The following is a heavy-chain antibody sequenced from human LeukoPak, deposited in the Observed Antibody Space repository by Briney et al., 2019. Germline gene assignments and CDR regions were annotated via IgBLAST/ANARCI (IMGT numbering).Heavy chain of an antibody. Sequence: AETLSLTCGVSGGSISSTNWWTWIRQPPGKGLEWIGEVHLDGRTNYNPSLESRLTMSVDLSENHISLKLTSVTAADTAVYYCAREGGFYRPLDYTGQGTLVTVST. D-gene: IGHD3-3*01. CDR1: GGSISSTNW. CDR3: AREGGFYRPLDY. CDR2: VHLDGRT. V-gene: IGHV4-4*02. J-gene: IGHJ4*02.